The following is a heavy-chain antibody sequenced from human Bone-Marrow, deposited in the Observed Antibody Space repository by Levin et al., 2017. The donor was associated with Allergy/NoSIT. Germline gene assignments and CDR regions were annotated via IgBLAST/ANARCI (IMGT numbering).Heavy chain of an antibody. J-gene: IGHJ2*01. Sequence: PGGSLRLSCAASGFSVSSSSMTWVRHTPGKGLEWVSTKDIIGTTYYADSVRGRFTIARDSSTNMVYLQMNNLRPEDTDVYYCAKSPATRNWYFDLWGRGTLVTVSS. CDR3: AKSPATRNWYFDL. D-gene: IGHD1-1*01. CDR1: GFSVSSSS. CDR2: KDIIGTT. V-gene: IGHV3-53*01.